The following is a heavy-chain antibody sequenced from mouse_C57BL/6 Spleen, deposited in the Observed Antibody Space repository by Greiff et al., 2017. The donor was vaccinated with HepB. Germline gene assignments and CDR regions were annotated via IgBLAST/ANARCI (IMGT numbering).Heavy chain of an antibody. D-gene: IGHD1-1*01. CDR1: GFTFSSYA. CDR2: ISDGGSYT. J-gene: IGHJ2*01. Sequence: EVQLQQSGGGLVKPGGSLKLSCAASGFTFSSYAMSWVRQTPEKRLEWVATISDGGSYTYYPDNVKGRFTISRDNAKNNLYLQMSHLKSEDTAMYYCARDYYGSSYPFFDYWGQGTTLTVSS. CDR3: ARDYYGSSYPFFDY. V-gene: IGHV5-4*01.